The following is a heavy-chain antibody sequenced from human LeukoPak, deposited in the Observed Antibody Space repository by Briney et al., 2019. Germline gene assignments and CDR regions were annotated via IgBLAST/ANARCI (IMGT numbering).Heavy chain of an antibody. Sequence: PGGSLRLSCAASGFTFSSYEMNWVRQAPGKGLEWVSYISSSGSTIYYADSVKGRFTISRDNAKNSLYLQMNSLRAEDTAVYYCASHRLGYPPPCPDYWGQGTLVTVSS. CDR3: ASHRLGYPPPCPDY. J-gene: IGHJ4*02. CDR1: GFTFSSYE. CDR2: ISSSGSTI. V-gene: IGHV3-48*03. D-gene: IGHD5-12*01.